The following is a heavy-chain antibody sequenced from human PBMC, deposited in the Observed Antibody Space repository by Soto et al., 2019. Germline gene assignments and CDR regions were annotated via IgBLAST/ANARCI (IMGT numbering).Heavy chain of an antibody. CDR3: AREGCSSTSCYGGSGMDV. V-gene: IGHV3-33*01. CDR2: IWYDGSNK. D-gene: IGHD2-2*01. CDR1: GFTFSSYG. J-gene: IGHJ6*02. Sequence: LSCAASGFTFSSYGMHRVRQAPGKGLEWVAVIWYDGSNKYYADSVKGRFTISRDNSKNTLYLQMNSLRAEDTAVYYCAREGCSSTSCYGGSGMDVWGQGTTVTVSS.